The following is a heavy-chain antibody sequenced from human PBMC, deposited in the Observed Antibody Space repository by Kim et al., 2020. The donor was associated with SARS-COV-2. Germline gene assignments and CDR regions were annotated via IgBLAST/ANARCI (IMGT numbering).Heavy chain of an antibody. J-gene: IGHJ4*02. CDR2: IRSKAYGGTT. D-gene: IGHD3-22*01. Sequence: GGSLRLSCTASGFTFGDYAMSWVRQAPGKGLEWVGFIRSKAYGGTTEYAASVKDRFTISRDDSKSIPYLQMNSLKTEDTAVYSCTCGYGYWGQGTLVTVSS. CDR1: GFTFGDYA. CDR3: TCGYGY. V-gene: IGHV3-49*04.